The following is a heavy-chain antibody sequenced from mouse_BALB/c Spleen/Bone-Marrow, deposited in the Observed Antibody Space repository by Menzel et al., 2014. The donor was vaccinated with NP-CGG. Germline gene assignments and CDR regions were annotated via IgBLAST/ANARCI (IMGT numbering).Heavy chain of an antibody. Sequence: VQLKESGAELGKRGASGNLSCTASGFNIKDTYMHWVKQRPEQGLEWIGWIDPANGNAKYDPNFQDKATITADTSSNTSYLHLSSLTSEDTAVYYCTSGDPLYAIVYWDETTS. CDR1: GFNIKDTY. CDR3: TSGDPLYAIVY. V-gene: IGHV14-3*02. J-gene: IGHJ4*01. CDR2: IDPANGNA.